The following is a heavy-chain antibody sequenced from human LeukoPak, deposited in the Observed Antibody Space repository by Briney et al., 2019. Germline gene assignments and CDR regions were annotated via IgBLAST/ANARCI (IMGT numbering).Heavy chain of an antibody. CDR1: GYTFTGYY. J-gene: IGHJ3*02. CDR2: INPNSGNT. Sequence: ASVKVSCKASGYTFTGYYMHWVRQAPGQGLEWMGWINPNSGNTGYAQKFQGRVTMTRNTSISTAYMELSSLRSEDTAVYYCATRGSSDAFDIWGQGTMVTVSS. V-gene: IGHV1-8*02. CDR3: ATRGSSDAFDI.